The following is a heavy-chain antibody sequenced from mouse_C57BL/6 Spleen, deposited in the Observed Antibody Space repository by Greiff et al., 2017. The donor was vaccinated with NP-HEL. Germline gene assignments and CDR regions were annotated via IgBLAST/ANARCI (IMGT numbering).Heavy chain of an antibody. D-gene: IGHD3-2*02. Sequence: QVQLQQSGPGLVAPSQSLSITCTVSGFSLTSYGVDWVRQPPGKGLEWLGVIWGGGSTNYNSALMSRLSISKDNSKSQVFLKMNSLQTDDTAMYYCAKHSDRGSSGYWYAMDYWGQGTSVTVSS. CDR1: GFSLTSYG. J-gene: IGHJ4*01. V-gene: IGHV2-9*01. CDR2: IWGGGST. CDR3: AKHSDRGSSGYWYAMDY.